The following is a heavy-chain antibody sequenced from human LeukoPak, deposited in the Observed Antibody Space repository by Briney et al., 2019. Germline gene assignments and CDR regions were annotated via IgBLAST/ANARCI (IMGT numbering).Heavy chain of an antibody. CDR3: ARGLWFGELPPRFDP. D-gene: IGHD3-10*01. Sequence: SETLSLTCPVSGGSMSDYYWSWIRQHPGKGLEWIGYIYYSGSTYYNPSLKSRVTISVDTSKNQFSLKLSSVTAADTAVYYCARGLWFGELPPRFDPWGQGTLVTVSS. V-gene: IGHV4-31*03. J-gene: IGHJ5*02. CDR2: IYYSGST. CDR1: GGSMSDYY.